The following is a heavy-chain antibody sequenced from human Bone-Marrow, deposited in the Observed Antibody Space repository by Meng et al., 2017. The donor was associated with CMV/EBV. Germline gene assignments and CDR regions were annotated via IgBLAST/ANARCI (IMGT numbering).Heavy chain of an antibody. D-gene: IGHD4-23*01. CDR3: ARGLTVVTRYYYYGMDV. V-gene: IGHV3-53*03. J-gene: IGHJ6*02. CDR2: IYSGGST. CDR1: GFTVSSNY. Sequence: GESLKISCAASGFTVSSNYMSWVRQAPGKGLEWVSVIYSGGSTYYADSVKGRFTISRDNAKNSLYLQMNSLRAEDTAVYYCARGLTVVTRYYYYGMDVWGQGTTVTVSS.